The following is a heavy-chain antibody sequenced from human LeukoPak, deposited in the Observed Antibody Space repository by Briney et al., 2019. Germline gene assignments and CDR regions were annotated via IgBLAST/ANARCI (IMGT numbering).Heavy chain of an antibody. CDR3: AHTQPYSTRFDP. CDR2: IYWDDDK. J-gene: IGHJ5*02. D-gene: IGHD6-13*01. V-gene: IGHV2-5*02. CDR1: GFSLSTRGVG. Sequence: SGPTLVKPTQTLTPTCTFSGFSLSTRGVGVGWIRQPPVKALEWLALIYWDDDKRYSPSLKSRLTITKDTSKNQVVLTMTNMDPVDTATYYCAHTQPYSTRFDPWGQGTLVTVSS.